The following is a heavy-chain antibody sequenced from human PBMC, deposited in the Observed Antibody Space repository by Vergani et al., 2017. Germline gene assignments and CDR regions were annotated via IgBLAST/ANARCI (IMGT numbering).Heavy chain of an antibody. CDR1: GGSISSSNW. J-gene: IGHJ4*02. V-gene: IGHV4-4*02. D-gene: IGHD3-9*01. Sequence: QVQLQESGPGLVKPSQTLSLTCTVSGGSISSSNWWSWVRQPPGKGLEWIGEIYHSGSTNYNPSLKSRVTITVDKSKNQFSLKLSSVTAADTAVYYCARGRPDEDILPLGYWGQGTLVTVSS. CDR3: ARGRPDEDILPLGY. CDR2: IYHSGST.